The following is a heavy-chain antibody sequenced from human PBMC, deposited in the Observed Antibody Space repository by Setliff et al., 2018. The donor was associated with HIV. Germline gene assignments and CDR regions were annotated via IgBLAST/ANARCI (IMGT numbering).Heavy chain of an antibody. Sequence: PSETLSLTCTVSGGSFTSRSYYWGWIRQPPGKGLEWIGSIFYSGITYYTPSLKSRVTISVDTSKNQFSLNLTSVTAADTAVYYCARSKTFYDFWGGYYTHGAFKIWGLGTMVTV. D-gene: IGHD3-3*01. V-gene: IGHV4-39*01. CDR1: GGSFTSRSYY. CDR3: ARSKTFYDFWGGYYTHGAFKI. J-gene: IGHJ3*02. CDR2: IFYSGIT.